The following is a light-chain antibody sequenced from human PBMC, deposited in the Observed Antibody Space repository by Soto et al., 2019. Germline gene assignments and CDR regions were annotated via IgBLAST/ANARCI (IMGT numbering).Light chain of an antibody. CDR3: QSYDSSTRV. CDR2: EDY. V-gene: IGLV6-57*01. J-gene: IGLJ3*02. CDR1: SGSIASNY. Sequence: NFMLTQPHSVSESPGKTVTISCTRTSGSIASNYVQWYQQRPGSSPTTVIYEDYQRPSGVPDRFSGSIDSSSNSASLTISGLKTEDEADYYCQSYDSSTRVFGGGTKVTVL.